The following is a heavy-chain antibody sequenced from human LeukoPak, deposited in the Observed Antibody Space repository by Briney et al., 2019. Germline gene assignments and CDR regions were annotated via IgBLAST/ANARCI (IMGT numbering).Heavy chain of an antibody. J-gene: IGHJ4*02. CDR2: IFGSGGSP. CDR3: GKTTVGYSSGQKPAWPVDY. Sequence: PGGSLRLSCEASGFTFGSHAMYWVRQAPEKGLEWVAGIFGSGGSPHYADPVKGRFTISRDNSRNTVYLQINSLRAEDTAVYYCGKTTVGYSSGQKPAWPVDYWGQGTLVTVSS. D-gene: IGHD5-18*01. V-gene: IGHV3-23*01. CDR1: GFTFGSHA.